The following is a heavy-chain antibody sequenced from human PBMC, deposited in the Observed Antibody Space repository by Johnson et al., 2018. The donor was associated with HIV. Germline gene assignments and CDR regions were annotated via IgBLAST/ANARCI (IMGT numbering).Heavy chain of an antibody. Sequence: QVQLVESGGGVVQPGRSLRLSSAASGFTFSSYAMHWVRQAPGKGLEWVAVISYDGSNKYYADSVKGRFTISRDNSKNTLYLQMNSLRAEDTAVYYCARDLGPDGAFDIWGQGTMVTVSS. CDR3: ARDLGPDGAFDI. V-gene: IGHV3-30*04. CDR2: ISYDGSNK. CDR1: GFTFSSYA. J-gene: IGHJ3*02. D-gene: IGHD5-24*01.